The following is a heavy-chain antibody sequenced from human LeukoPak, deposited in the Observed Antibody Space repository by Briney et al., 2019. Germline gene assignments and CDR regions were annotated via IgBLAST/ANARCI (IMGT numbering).Heavy chain of an antibody. CDR1: GGSMSSYY. V-gene: IGHV4-59*08. D-gene: IGHD4-23*01. Sequence: SETLTLTCTVSGGSMSSYYWSWIRQPPGKGLEWIGYIYYSGSTNYNPSLKSRVTISVDTSKNQFSLKLSSVTAADTAVYYCARLGDYGGNSDYWGQGTLVTVSS. CDR3: ARLGDYGGNSDY. J-gene: IGHJ4*02. CDR2: IYYSGST.